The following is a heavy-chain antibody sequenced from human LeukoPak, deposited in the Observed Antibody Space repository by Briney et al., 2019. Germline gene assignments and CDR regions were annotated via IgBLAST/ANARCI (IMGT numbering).Heavy chain of an antibody. CDR1: GGSISSYY. CDR2: IYYSGST. CDR3: VGYELNYFDC. D-gene: IGHD5-12*01. J-gene: IGHJ4*02. Sequence: PSETLSLTCTVSGGSISSYYWSWIRQPPGKGLEWIGYIYYSGSTNYNPSLKSRVTISVDTSKNQFSLKLSSVTAADTAVYYCVGYELNYFDCWGQGTLVTVSS. V-gene: IGHV4-59*08.